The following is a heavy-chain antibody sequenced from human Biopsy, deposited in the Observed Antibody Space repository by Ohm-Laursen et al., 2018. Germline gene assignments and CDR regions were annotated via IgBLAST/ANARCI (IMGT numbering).Heavy chain of an antibody. J-gene: IGHJ4*02. V-gene: IGHV3-48*03. CDR1: GFTFSSYE. D-gene: IGHD5-24*01. Sequence: SLRLSCAASGFTFSSYEMNWVRQAPGKGLEWVSYISSSGSTIHYADSVKGRFTISRDSSKNTLYLQMNSLRVEDTAVYYCARGPSGVATIGGGQGTLVTVSS. CDR2: ISSSGSTI. CDR3: ARGPSGVATIG.